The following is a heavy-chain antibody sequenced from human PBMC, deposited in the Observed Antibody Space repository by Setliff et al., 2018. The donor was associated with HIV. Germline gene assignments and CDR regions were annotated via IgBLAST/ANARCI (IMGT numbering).Heavy chain of an antibody. CDR2: IYPGDSDT. V-gene: IGHV5-51*01. Sequence: PGESLKISCTGSGYGFSNHWIGWVRQMPGRGLEWMGIIYPGDSDTRYGPSFEGQVTISADWSITTAFLQWNSLKASDTAMYYCARRPVSDTFDVWGQGTMVTVSS. CDR3: ARRPVSDTFDV. CDR1: GYGFSNHW. J-gene: IGHJ3*01.